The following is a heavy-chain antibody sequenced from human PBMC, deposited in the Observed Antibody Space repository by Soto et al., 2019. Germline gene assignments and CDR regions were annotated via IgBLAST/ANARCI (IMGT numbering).Heavy chain of an antibody. CDR1: GGSFSVYY. CDR3: ARGSIAAAGTRAGYGMDV. D-gene: IGHD6-13*01. V-gene: IGHV4-34*01. CDR2: INHSGST. J-gene: IGHJ6*02. Sequence: PSDTLSLTCAVYGGSFSVYYWSWIRQPPGKGLEWIGEINHSGSTNYNPSLKSRVTISVDTSKNQFSLKLSSVTAADTAVYYCARGSIAAAGTRAGYGMDVWGQGTTVTVSS.